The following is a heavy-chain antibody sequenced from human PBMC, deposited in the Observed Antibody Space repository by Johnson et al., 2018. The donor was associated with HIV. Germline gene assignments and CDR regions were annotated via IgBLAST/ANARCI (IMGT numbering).Heavy chain of an antibody. J-gene: IGHJ3*02. D-gene: IGHD2-21*02. Sequence: QVQLVESGGGVVQPGRSLRLSCAASGFTFSSYTMHWVRQAPGKGLEWVAVISYDGSNKYYADSVKGRFTISRDNSKNTLYLQMNSLRAEDTAVYYCARASVTDDAFDIWGQGTMVTVSS. CDR3: ARASVTDDAFDI. CDR2: ISYDGSNK. CDR1: GFTFSSYT. V-gene: IGHV3-30-3*01.